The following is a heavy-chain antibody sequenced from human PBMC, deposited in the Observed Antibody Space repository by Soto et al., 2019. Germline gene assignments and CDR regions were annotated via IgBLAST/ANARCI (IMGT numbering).Heavy chain of an antibody. V-gene: IGHV4-31*03. CDR1: GGSISSGGYY. J-gene: IGHJ4*02. CDR3: ARGVTLVRGVIHTPYFDY. CDR2: IYYSGST. D-gene: IGHD3-10*01. Sequence: PSETLSLTCTVSGGSISSGGYYWSWIRQHPGKGLEWIGYIYYSGSTYYNPSLKSRVTISVDTSKNQFSLKLSSVTAADTVVYYCARGVTLVRGVIHTPYFDYWGQGALVTVSS.